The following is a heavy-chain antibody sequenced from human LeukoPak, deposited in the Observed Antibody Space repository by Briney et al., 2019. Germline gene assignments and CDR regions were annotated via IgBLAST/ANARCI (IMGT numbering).Heavy chain of an antibody. D-gene: IGHD6-6*01. CDR2: PIPIFGTA. Sequence: VSCKPSGGSFIRYTISWGRQAPGEGVERAAGPIPIFGTANYAQKLDGRVTITTDESTNNASIALSSMSSEDTAVYYCARPPGMYSSSAYYFDYWGQGTLVTVSS. CDR3: ARPPGMYSSSAYYFDY. V-gene: IGHV1-69*05. CDR1: GGSFIRYT. J-gene: IGHJ4*02.